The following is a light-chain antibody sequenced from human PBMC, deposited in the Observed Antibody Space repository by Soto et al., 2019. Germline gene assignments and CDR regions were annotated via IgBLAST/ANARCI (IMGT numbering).Light chain of an antibody. CDR1: QSISSW. Sequence: DIQMTQSPSTLSASVGDRVTITCRASQSISSWLAWYQQKPGKAPKLLIYDASSLESGVPSRFSGSGSGTEFTLTLSSLPTDDFATYYCQQYNSSPITFGQGTRLVIK. V-gene: IGKV1-5*01. CDR3: QQYNSSPIT. CDR2: DAS. J-gene: IGKJ5*01.